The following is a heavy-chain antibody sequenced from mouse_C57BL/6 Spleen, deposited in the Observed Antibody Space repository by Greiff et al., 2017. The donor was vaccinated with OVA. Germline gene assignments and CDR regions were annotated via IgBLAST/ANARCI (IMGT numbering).Heavy chain of an antibody. CDR3: ARSMVRGGFAY. Sequence: QVQLQQSGAELARPGASVKLSCKASGYTFTSYGISWVKQRTGQGLEWIGEIYPRSGNTYYNEKFKGKATLTADKSSSTAYMALRSLTSEDSAVYFCARSMVRGGFAYWGQGTLVTVSA. CDR2: IYPRSGNT. D-gene: IGHD2-3*01. J-gene: IGHJ3*01. V-gene: IGHV1-81*01. CDR1: GYTFTSYG.